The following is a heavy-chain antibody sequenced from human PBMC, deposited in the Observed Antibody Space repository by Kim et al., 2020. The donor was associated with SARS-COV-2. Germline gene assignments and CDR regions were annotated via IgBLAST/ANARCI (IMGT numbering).Heavy chain of an antibody. CDR2: INPSGGST. J-gene: IGHJ5*02. Sequence: ASVKVSCTASGYTFTNYYMHWVRQAPGQGLEWMGIINPSGGSTSYAQKFQGRVTMTRDTSTSTVYMELSSLRSEDTAVYYCARVDSSGWKRWWFVPWGQGTLVT. CDR1: GYTFTNYY. CDR3: ARVDSSGWKRWWFVP. D-gene: IGHD6-19*01. V-gene: IGHV1-46*01.